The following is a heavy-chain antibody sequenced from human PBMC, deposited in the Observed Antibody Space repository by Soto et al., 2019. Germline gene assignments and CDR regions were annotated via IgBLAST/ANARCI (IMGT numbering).Heavy chain of an antibody. J-gene: IGHJ5*02. Sequence: GGSLRLSCAASGFTFSSYSMNGVRQAPGKGLEWVSSISSSSTYIYYADSVKGRFTISRGNARNSLYLHMNSLRAEDTAVYYCAGGGQLDPWGQGTLVTVSS. V-gene: IGHV3-21*01. D-gene: IGHD1-26*01. CDR3: AGGGQLDP. CDR1: GFTFSSYS. CDR2: ISSSSTYI.